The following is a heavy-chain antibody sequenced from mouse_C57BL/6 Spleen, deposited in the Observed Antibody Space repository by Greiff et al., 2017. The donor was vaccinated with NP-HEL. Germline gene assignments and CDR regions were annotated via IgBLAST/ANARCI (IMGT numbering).Heavy chain of an antibody. V-gene: IGHV5-16*01. D-gene: IGHD1-1*01. CDR1: GFTFSDYY. CDR3: ARDLYYYGSRGGLDY. J-gene: IGHJ2*01. Sequence: EVKVEESEGGLVQPGSSMKLSCTASGFTFSDYYMAWVRQVPEKGLEWVANINYDGSSTYYLDSLKSRFIISRDNAKNILYLQMSSLKSEDTATYYCARDLYYYGSRGGLDYWGQGTTLTVSS. CDR2: INYDGSST.